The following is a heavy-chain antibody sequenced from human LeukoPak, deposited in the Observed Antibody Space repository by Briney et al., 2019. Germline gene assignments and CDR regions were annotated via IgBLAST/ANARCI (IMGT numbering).Heavy chain of an antibody. D-gene: IGHD3-10*01. CDR1: GRSFSGYY. CDR3: ARTLHYYGSGSYAY. V-gene: IGHV4-34*01. Sequence: ETPALVCAVHGRSFSGYYWRWIRQPASKGLEWLGEINHRGSTNYNPSLKSRVTISVDTSKNQFSLKLNSVTAAYTAMYYCARTLHYYGSGSYAYWGQGTLVTVSS. CDR2: INHRGST. J-gene: IGHJ4*02.